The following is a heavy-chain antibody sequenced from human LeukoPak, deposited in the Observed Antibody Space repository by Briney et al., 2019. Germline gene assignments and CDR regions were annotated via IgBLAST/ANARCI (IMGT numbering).Heavy chain of an antibody. CDR2: ISAYNGNT. V-gene: IGHV1-18*01. Sequence: ASVKVSCKASGYTFTSYGISWVRQAPGQGLEWMGWISAYNGNTNYAQKLQGRVTMTTDTSTSTAYMELRSLRSDDTAVYYCARDAYTLYYDSSGYLSQIYYFDYWGQGTLVTVPS. J-gene: IGHJ4*02. CDR1: GYTFTSYG. D-gene: IGHD3-22*01. CDR3: ARDAYTLYYDSSGYLSQIYYFDY.